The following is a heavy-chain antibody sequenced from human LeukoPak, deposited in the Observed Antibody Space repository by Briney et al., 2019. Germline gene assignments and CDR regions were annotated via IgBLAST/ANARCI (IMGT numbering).Heavy chain of an antibody. CDR2: IDVGSYT. J-gene: IGHJ4*02. CDR3: ARGRLGQMSYGSDY. CDR1: GFTFSNYA. Sequence: GGSLRLSCAVSGFTFSNYAMNWIRQAPGKGLEWVSSIDVGSYTYYAGSVKGRFTISRDNAKNLLYLQMNSLRVEDTAVYYCARGRLGQMSYGSDYWGQGTLVTVSS. V-gene: IGHV3-21*01. D-gene: IGHD5-18*01.